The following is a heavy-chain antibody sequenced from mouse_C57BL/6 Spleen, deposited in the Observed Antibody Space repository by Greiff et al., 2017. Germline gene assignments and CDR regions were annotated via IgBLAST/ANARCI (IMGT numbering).Heavy chain of an antibody. CDR3: GRRGLTYAFDY. Sequence: VQLQQPGAELVKPGASVKLSCKASGYTFTSYWMQWVKQRPGQGLEWIGEIDPSDSYTNYNQKFKGKATLTVDTSSSTAYMQLSSLTSEDSAVYYCGRRGLTYAFDYWGQGTSVTVSS. CDR2: IDPSDSYT. CDR1: GYTFTSYW. D-gene: IGHD2-4*01. V-gene: IGHV1-50*01. J-gene: IGHJ4*01.